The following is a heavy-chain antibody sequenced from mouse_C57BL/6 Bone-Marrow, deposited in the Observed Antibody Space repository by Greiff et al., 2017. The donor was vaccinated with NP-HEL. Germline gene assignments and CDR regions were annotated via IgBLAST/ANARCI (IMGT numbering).Heavy chain of an antibody. CDR1: GYTFTSYG. D-gene: IGHD2-1*01. CDR2: MDARSGNT. CDR3: ARGVIYYGNFYWYFDV. J-gene: IGHJ1*03. Sequence: KAGAELARPGASVKLSCKASGYTFTSYGISWVKQRTGQGLEWIGEMDARSGNTYYNEKFKGKATLTADKSSSTAYMELRSLTSEDSAVYCCARGVIYYGNFYWYFDVWGTGTTVTVSS. V-gene: IGHV1-81*01.